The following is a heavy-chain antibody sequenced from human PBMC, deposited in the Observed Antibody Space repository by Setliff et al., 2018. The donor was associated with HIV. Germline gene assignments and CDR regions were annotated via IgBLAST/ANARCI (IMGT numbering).Heavy chain of an antibody. V-gene: IGHV4-4*02. Sequence: SETLSLTCAVSGGSISSSNWWSWVRQPPGKGLEWIGEIYHSGSTNYNPSLKSRVTISVDKSKNQFSLKLSSVTAADTAMYYCARCAYYNFWSGYYCDYWGQGTLVTVSS. J-gene: IGHJ4*02. CDR3: ARCAYYNFWSGYYCDY. D-gene: IGHD3-3*01. CDR2: IYHSGST. CDR1: GGSISSSNW.